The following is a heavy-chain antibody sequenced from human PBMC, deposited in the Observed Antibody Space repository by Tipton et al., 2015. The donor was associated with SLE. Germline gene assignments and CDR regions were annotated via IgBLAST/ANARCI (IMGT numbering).Heavy chain of an antibody. V-gene: IGHV3-9*01. CDR2: ISWNSGSI. CDR3: ARVLGSYYGMDV. J-gene: IGHJ6*02. Sequence: SLRLSCAASGFTFSSYGMHWVRQAPGKGLEWVSGISWNSGSIGYADSVKGRFTISRDNSKNTLYLQMNSLRAEDTAVYYCARVLGSYYGMDVWGQGTTVTVSS. CDR1: GFTFSSYG.